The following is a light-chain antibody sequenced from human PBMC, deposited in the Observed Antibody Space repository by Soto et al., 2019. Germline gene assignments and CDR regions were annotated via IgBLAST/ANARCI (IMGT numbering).Light chain of an antibody. CDR1: RTIAGY. V-gene: IGKV1-39*01. J-gene: IGKJ1*01. CDR3: QQYNSYSWT. CDR2: AAS. Sequence: DIQMTQSPSSLSASVGDRVTITCRASRTIAGYVNWYQQRPGEAPNLLIYAASSLQSGVPSRFRGSGSGTDFTLTINSLQPEDFATYYCQQYNSYSWTFGQGTKVDIK.